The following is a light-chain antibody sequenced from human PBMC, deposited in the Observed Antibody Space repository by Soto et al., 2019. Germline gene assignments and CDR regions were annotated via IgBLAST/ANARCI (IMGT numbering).Light chain of an antibody. V-gene: IGKV1-5*01. J-gene: IGKJ1*01. CDR2: DAS. CDR1: QSISSW. Sequence: DIPRTKSPSTLSASVGDRVTITCRASQSISSWLAWYQQNPWKAPKLLIYDASSLESGVPSRFSGSGSGTEFTLTISSLQTYDFATSYCQQYNSYPWTFGQGTQVEIK. CDR3: QQYNSYPWT.